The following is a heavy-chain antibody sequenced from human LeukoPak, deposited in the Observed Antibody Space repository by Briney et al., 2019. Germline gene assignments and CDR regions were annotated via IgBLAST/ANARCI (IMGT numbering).Heavy chain of an antibody. Sequence: GGSLRLSCAASGFTFSSYSMNWVRQAPGKGLEWVSYISSSSSSVYYTDSVKGRFSIPRDNAKNSLYLQMNSLRDEDTAVYYCASSGSYRFDYWGQGTLVTVSS. CDR2: ISSSSSSV. CDR3: ASSGSYRFDY. V-gene: IGHV3-48*02. D-gene: IGHD1-26*01. CDR1: GFTFSSYS. J-gene: IGHJ4*02.